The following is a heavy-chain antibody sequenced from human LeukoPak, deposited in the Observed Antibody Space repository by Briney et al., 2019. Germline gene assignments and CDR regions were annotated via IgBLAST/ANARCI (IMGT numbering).Heavy chain of an antibody. J-gene: IGHJ4*02. CDR2: IIPIFGTA. V-gene: IGHV1-69*01. Sequence: ASVKVSCKASGGTFSSYAISWVRQAPGQGLEWMGGIIPIFGTANYAQKFQGRVTITADESTSTAYMELSSLRSEGTAVYYCAREGEYYDSSGYLGDYFDYWGQGTLVTVSS. CDR1: GGTFSSYA. D-gene: IGHD3-22*01. CDR3: AREGEYYDSSGYLGDYFDY.